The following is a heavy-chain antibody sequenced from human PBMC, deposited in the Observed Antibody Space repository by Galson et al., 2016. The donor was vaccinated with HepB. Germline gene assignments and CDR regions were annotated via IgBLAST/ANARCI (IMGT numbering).Heavy chain of an antibody. V-gene: IGHV4-61*02. D-gene: IGHD6-13*01. CDR1: GGSISSGSYY. J-gene: IGHJ4*02. Sequence: TLSLTCTVSGGSISSGSYYWSWIRRPAGKGLEWIGRIYTSGSTNYNPSLKSRVTISVDTSKNQFSLKLSSVTAADTAVYYCAREGSSWYSDYWGQGTLVTVSS. CDR2: IYTSGST. CDR3: AREGSSWYSDY.